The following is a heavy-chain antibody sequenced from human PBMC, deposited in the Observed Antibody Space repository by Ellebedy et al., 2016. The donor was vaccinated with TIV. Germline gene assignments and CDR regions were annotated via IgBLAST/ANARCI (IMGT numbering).Heavy chain of an antibody. CDR2: ISGSGGST. CDR1: GFTFSNYA. D-gene: IGHD6-13*01. Sequence: PGGSLRLSCAASGFTFSNYAMSWVRQAPGKGLEWVSAISGSGGSTYYADSVKGRFTISRDNSKITLFLQMNSLRAEDTAVYYCAKDRASRNPGTPTEGGDYWGQGTLVAVSS. CDR3: AKDRASRNPGTPTEGGDY. V-gene: IGHV3-23*01. J-gene: IGHJ4*02.